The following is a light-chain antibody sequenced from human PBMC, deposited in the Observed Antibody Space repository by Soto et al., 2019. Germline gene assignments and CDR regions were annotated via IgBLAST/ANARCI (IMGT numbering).Light chain of an antibody. CDR3: KSSAGSNTYV. J-gene: IGLJ1*01. V-gene: IGLV2-8*01. CDR1: KSDIGVYDF. Sequence: QSVLTQPRSASGTPGQSVTISCTGTKSDIGVYDFVSLYRHHPGKDPRLIIYEVVQRPSGVPDRFYGSKSRNTASLTVSVLQAADEAHYCCKSSAGSNTYVFGTGTKVTVL. CDR2: EVV.